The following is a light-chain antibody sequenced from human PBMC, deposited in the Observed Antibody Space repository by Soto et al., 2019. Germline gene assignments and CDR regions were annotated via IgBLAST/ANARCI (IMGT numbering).Light chain of an antibody. CDR2: DAS. CDR1: QTVSIN. V-gene: IGKV3-15*01. J-gene: IGKJ2*01. CDR3: QKYNTWPHT. Sequence: EIVMTQSPATLFVSPGERATLSCRASQTVSINLAWYQQKPGQAPRLLIFDASTRATGIPARFSGSGSGTEFTLTISSLQSEDFAVYYCQKYNTWPHTFGQGTKLEI.